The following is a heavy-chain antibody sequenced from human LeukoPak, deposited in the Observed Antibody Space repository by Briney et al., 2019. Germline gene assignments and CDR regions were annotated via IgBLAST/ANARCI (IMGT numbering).Heavy chain of an antibody. Sequence: GGSLRLSCAASGFTFSSYAMSWVRQAPGKGLEWVSAISGSGGSTYYADSVKGRFTISRDNAKNSLYLQMNSLRAEDTAVYYCARDRSNGDYAFDYWGQGALVTVSS. CDR1: GFTFSSYA. CDR2: ISGSGGST. V-gene: IGHV3-23*01. J-gene: IGHJ4*02. D-gene: IGHD4-17*01. CDR3: ARDRSNGDYAFDY.